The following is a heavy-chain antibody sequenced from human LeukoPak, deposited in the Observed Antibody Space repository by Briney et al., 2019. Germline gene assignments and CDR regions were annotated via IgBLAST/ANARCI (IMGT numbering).Heavy chain of an antibody. Sequence: PGGSLRLSCAAYGFTFSIYEMNWVRQAPGKGLEWISYIDTSGTTTYYADSVRGRFTVSRDNTKNSLYLQMNSLRAEDTAVYYCARAAYDILTGYYNGFDYWGQGTLVTVSS. CDR3: ARAAYDILTGYYNGFDY. J-gene: IGHJ4*02. CDR1: GFTFSIYE. V-gene: IGHV3-48*03. CDR2: IDTSGTTT. D-gene: IGHD3-9*01.